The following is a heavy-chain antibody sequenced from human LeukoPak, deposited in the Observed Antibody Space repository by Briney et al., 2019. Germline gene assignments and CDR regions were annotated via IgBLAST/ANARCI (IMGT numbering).Heavy chain of an antibody. CDR2: ILYDGSNE. D-gene: IGHD6-19*01. CDR3: ARTTIVVAGFHYYYNYMDV. J-gene: IGHJ6*03. Sequence: PGGSLRLSCVASGFTFSTYAMHWVRQGPGKGLEWVALILYDGSNENYTHSVKGRFTISRDNSKNTLFLQMNSLRAEDTAVYNCARTTIVVAGFHYYYNYMDVWGKGTTVTVSS. CDR1: GFTFSTYA. V-gene: IGHV3-30*03.